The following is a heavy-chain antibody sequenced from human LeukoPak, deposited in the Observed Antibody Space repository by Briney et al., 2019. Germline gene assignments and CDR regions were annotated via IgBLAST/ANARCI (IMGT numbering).Heavy chain of an antibody. D-gene: IGHD2-2*01. CDR1: GFTFSSYG. CDR3: AKDKEFCSSTSCYCYFDY. J-gene: IGHJ4*02. Sequence: GTSLRLSCVASGFTFSSYGMHWVRQAPGKGLEWVAFIRYDGSNKYYADSVEGRFTICRDNSKNTLYLQMNSLRAEDTAVYYCAKDKEFCSSTSCYCYFDYWGQGTLVTVSS. V-gene: IGHV3-30*02. CDR2: IRYDGSNK.